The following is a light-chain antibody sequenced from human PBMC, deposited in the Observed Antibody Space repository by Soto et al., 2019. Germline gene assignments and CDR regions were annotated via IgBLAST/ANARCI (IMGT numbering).Light chain of an antibody. CDR3: QQRNQWPPVT. V-gene: IGKV3-11*01. CDR2: DAS. Sequence: ESVLTQSPATLSLYPGERATLSCRASPSVSNSLACYQHKPGQAPRLLIYDASNRATGVPTRFSGSGSGTDFTLTISSLEPEDFAVYYCQQRNQWPPVTFGGGTRVEIK. J-gene: IGKJ4*01. CDR1: PSVSNS.